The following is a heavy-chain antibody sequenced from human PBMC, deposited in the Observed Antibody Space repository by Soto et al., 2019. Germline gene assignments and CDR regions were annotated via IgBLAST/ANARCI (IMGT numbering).Heavy chain of an antibody. D-gene: IGHD3-3*01. CDR3: ARGLEKTKYYDFWSGYYLAEPYYYGMDV. Sequence: VASVKVSCKAPGYTFTSYDINWVRQATGQGLEWMGWMNPNSGNTGYAQKFQGRVTMTRNTSISTAYMELSSLRSEDTAVYYCARGLEKTKYYDFWSGYYLAEPYYYGMDVWGQGTTVTVSS. V-gene: IGHV1-8*01. CDR1: GYTFTSYD. J-gene: IGHJ6*02. CDR2: MNPNSGNT.